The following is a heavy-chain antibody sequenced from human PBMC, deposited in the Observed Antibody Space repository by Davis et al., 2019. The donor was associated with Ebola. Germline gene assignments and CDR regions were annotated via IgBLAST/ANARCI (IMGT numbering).Heavy chain of an antibody. CDR1: GFPFSGSA. D-gene: IGHD4-17*01. J-gene: IGHJ4*02. CDR3: TGTTETADY. CDR2: IRSKAKSYAT. V-gene: IGHV3-73*01. Sequence: GESLKISCAASGFPFSGSAMHWVRQASGKGLEWVGRIRSKAKSYATAYAASVKGRFTISRDDSKNTAYLQMNSLKTEETAVYYCTGTTETADYWGQGTLVTVSS.